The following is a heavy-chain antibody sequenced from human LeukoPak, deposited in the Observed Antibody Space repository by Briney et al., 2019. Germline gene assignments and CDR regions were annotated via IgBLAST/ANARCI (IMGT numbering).Heavy chain of an antibody. J-gene: IGHJ4*02. V-gene: IGHV3-21*01. CDR2: ISSSSSYI. CDR3: ARSWSIAAAGINGVDY. D-gene: IGHD6-13*01. Sequence: PGGSLRLSCAASGFTFSSCSMNWVRQAPGKGLEWVSSISSSSSYIYYADSVKGRFTISRDNAKNSLYLQMNSLRAEDTAVYYCARSWSIAAAGINGVDYWGQGTLVTVSS. CDR1: GFTFSSCS.